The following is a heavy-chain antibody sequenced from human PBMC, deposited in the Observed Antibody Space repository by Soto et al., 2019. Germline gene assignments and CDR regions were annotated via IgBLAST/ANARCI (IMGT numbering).Heavy chain of an antibody. CDR3: ARDSYCSGGTCYTGVLDY. J-gene: IGHJ4*02. V-gene: IGHV3-33*01. D-gene: IGHD2-15*01. CDR1: GFTFSSYG. CDR2: IWYDGSNK. Sequence: QVQLVESGGGVVQPGRSLRLSCAASGFTFSSYGMHWVRQAPGKGLEWVALIWYDGSNKYYADSVKGRFTISRDNSKNTLYLQMNRLRAEHTAVYYCARDSYCSGGTCYTGVLDYWGQGTLVTVSS.